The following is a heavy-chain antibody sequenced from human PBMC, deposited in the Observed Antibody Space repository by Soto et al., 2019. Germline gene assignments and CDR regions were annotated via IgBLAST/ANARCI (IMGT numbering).Heavy chain of an antibody. V-gene: IGHV4-59*11. J-gene: IGHJ4*02. CDR1: GGSISNHY. D-gene: IGHD7-27*01. CDR3: TRANWYSEY. Sequence: SETLSLTCSASGGSISNHYWSWIRQPPGKGLEWIGYIYYNGNTNYNPSLKSRVTMSVDTSRNQISLKLTTVTAADTAVYYCTRANWYSEYWGQGTLVTVSS. CDR2: IYYNGNT.